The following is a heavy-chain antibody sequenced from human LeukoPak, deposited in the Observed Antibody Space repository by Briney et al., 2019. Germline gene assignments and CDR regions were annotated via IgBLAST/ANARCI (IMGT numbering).Heavy chain of an antibody. CDR3: VRGNSGSRTTPFDY. J-gene: IGHJ4*02. Sequence: PGGSLRLSCAASGFTFSSYWMHWVRQGPGKGLVWVSRVKGDGSGTSHADSVKGRFTISRDNAKNTLFLQMTGLRAEDTAVYYCVRGNSGSRTTPFDYWGQGTLVTVSS. CDR2: VKGDGSGT. V-gene: IGHV3-74*01. CDR1: GFTFSSYW. D-gene: IGHD6-19*01.